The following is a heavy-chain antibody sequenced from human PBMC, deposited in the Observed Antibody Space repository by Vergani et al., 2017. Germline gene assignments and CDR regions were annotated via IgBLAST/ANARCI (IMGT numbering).Heavy chain of an antibody. CDR3: ARELASSSSVGGDWFDP. J-gene: IGHJ5*02. V-gene: IGHV4-59*01. CDR1: GGSISSYY. Sequence: QVQLQESGPGLVKPSETLSLTCTVSGGSISSYYWSWIRQPPGKGLEWIGYIYYSGSTNYNPSLKSRVTISVDTSKNQFSLKLSSVTAADTAVYYCARELASSSSVGGDWFDPWGQGTLVTVSS. CDR2: IYYSGST. D-gene: IGHD6-6*01.